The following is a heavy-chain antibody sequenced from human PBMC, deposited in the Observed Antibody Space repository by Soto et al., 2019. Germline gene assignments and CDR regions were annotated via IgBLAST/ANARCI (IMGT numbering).Heavy chain of an antibody. CDR3: ARLPRIQLWLGWLDP. CDR1: GGSISSSSYY. J-gene: IGHJ5*02. D-gene: IGHD5-18*01. V-gene: IGHV4-39*01. Sequence: QLQLQESGPGLVKPSETLSLTCTVSGGSISSSSYYWGWIRQPPGKGLEWIGTINYSGSTYYNPSHNRRVTISVDTSKTQFSLKVGSGTAADTAIYYCARLPRIQLWLGWLDPWGQGTLVTVSS. CDR2: INYSGST.